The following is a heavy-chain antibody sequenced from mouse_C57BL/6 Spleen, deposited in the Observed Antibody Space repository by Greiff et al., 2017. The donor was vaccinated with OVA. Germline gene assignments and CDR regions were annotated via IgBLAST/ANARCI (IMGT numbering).Heavy chain of an antibody. CDR3: ARQGVDGYYTWFAY. J-gene: IGHJ3*01. V-gene: IGHV5-6*01. CDR1: GFTFSSYG. D-gene: IGHD2-3*01. CDR2: ISSGGSYT. Sequence: EVNVVESGGDLVKPGGSLKLSCAASGFTFSSYGMSWVRQTPDKRLEWVATISSGGSYTYYPDSVKGRFTISRDNAKNTLYLQMSSLKSEDTAMYYCARQGVDGYYTWFAYWGQGTLVTVSA.